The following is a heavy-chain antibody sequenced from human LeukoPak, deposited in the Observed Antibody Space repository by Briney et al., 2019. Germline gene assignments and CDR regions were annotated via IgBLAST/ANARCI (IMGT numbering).Heavy chain of an antibody. CDR2: VYYTGSV. J-gene: IGHJ4*02. Sequence: KASETLSLTCTVSGGSMTNYYWTWVRQYPGKGLEWFGYVYYTGSVNYNPSLKSRVTILVDSSKTHFSLKLSSVTAADTAVYYCARLTRSGHADYWGQGTLVTVSS. CDR1: GGSMTNYY. V-gene: IGHV4-59*08. CDR3: ARLTRSGHADY. D-gene: IGHD2-15*01.